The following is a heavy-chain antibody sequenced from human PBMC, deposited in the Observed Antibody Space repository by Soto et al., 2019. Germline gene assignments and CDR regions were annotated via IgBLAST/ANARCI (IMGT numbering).Heavy chain of an antibody. CDR1: GFTFSSYG. CDR3: AKEGVHSSGYSGIDY. V-gene: IGHV3-30*18. J-gene: IGHJ4*02. CDR2: ISYDGSNK. D-gene: IGHD3-22*01. Sequence: GGSLRLSCAASGFTFSSYGMHWVRQAPGKGLEWVAVISYDGSNKYYADSVKGRFTISRDNSKNTLYLQMNSPRAEDTAVYYCAKEGVHSSGYSGIDYWGQGTLVTVSS.